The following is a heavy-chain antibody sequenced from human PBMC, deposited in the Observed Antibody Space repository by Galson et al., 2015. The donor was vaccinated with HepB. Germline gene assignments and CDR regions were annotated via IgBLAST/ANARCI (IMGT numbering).Heavy chain of an antibody. CDR1: GFTFSNAW. V-gene: IGHV3-15*01. Sequence: SLRLSCAASGFTFSNAWMSWVRQAPGKGLEWVGRIKSKTDGGTTDYAAPVKGRFTISRDDSKNTLYLQMNSLQTEDTAVYYCVRVDSSAYYSFDWWGQGTLVTVSS. CDR3: VRVDSSAYYSFDW. J-gene: IGHJ4*02. D-gene: IGHD3-22*01. CDR2: IKSKTDGGTT.